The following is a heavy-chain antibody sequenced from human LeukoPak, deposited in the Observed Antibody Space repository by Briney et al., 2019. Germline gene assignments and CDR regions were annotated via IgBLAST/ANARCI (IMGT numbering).Heavy chain of an antibody. D-gene: IGHD2-21*01. CDR1: HGSFSSGDYY. V-gene: IGHV4-30-4*08. CDR2: IYYSGST. Sequence: SETLSLTCTVSHGSFSSGDYYWSWIRQPPGKGLEWIGYIYYSGSTYYNPSLKSRITISVDTSKNQFSLSLSSVTAADTAVYYCARITFVVEGYGMDVWGQGTTVTVSS. CDR3: ARITFVVEGYGMDV. J-gene: IGHJ6*02.